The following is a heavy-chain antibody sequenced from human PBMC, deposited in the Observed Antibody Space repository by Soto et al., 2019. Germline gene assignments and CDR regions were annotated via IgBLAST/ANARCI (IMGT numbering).Heavy chain of an antibody. Sequence: QVQLVQSRAEVKKPGSSVKVSCKASGGTFSSYAISWVRQAPGQGLEWMGGIIPIFGTANYAQKFQGGVTITADESASTAYMELSSLRSEDTAVYYFARDRFCGGDCFDPWGQGTLVTVSS. V-gene: IGHV1-69*01. CDR1: GGTFSSYA. D-gene: IGHD2-21*01. J-gene: IGHJ5*02. CDR3: ARDRFCGGDCFDP. CDR2: IIPIFGTA.